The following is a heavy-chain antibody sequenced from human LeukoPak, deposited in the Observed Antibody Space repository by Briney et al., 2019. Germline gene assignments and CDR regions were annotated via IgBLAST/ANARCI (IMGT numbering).Heavy chain of an antibody. Sequence: PGGALILSCSASGLTISNYWRPWVRQAPGKGLVWVSRINSDGRITNYADSVGGRFTGSRDNAKNTMYLQMNSLRAEDTAVYSCARYRGCNYRCFDYWGQGTLVTVSS. CDR3: ARYRGCNYRCFDY. D-gene: IGHD3-16*02. J-gene: IGHJ4*02. CDR2: INSDGRIT. V-gene: IGHV3-74*01. CDR1: GLTISNYW.